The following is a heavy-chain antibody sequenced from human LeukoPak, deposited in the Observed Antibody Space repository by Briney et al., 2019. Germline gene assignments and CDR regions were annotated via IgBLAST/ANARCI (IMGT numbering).Heavy chain of an antibody. CDR1: GGSISSTGYY. V-gene: IGHV4-39*01. Sequence: PSETLSLTCTVSGGSISSTGYYWGWIRQPPGKGLEWIGTINYSGSTYYNPSLESRVTISVDTSKNQFSLKLSSVTAADTAVYYCARLAPTCSTTSCYSDYWGQGTLLTVSS. CDR2: INYSGST. CDR3: ARLAPTCSTTSCYSDY. J-gene: IGHJ4*02. D-gene: IGHD2-2*01.